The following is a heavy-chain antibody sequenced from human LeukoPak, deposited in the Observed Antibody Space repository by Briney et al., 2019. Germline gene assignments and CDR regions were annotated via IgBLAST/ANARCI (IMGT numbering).Heavy chain of an antibody. CDR3: ASTPLDFWSGYYDY. J-gene: IGHJ4*02. V-gene: IGHV4-4*07. CDR1: GGSISSYY. Sequence: SETLSLTCTVSGGSISSYYWSWIRQPAGKGLEWIGRIYTSGSTNYNPSLKSRVTMSVDTSKNQFSLKLSSVTAADTAVYYCASTPLDFWSGYYDYWGQGTLVTVSS. D-gene: IGHD3-3*01. CDR2: IYTSGST.